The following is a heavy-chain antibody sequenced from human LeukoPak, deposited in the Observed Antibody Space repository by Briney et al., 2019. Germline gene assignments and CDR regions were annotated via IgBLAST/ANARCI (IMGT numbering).Heavy chain of an antibody. CDR2: INHRGST. CDR3: ARSSYTRFDP. V-gene: IGHV4-34*01. D-gene: IGHD3-10*01. J-gene: IGHJ5*02. CDR1: GGSFSGYY. Sequence: SETLSLTCAVYGGSFSGYYWSWIRQPPGKGREWIGEINHRGSTNYNPSLKRRVTISVDTSKHQFSLKLSSVTAADTAVYYCARSSYTRFDPWGEGTLVTVSS.